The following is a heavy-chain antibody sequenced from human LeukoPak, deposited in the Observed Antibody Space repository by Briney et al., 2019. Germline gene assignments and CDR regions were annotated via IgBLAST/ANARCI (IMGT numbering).Heavy chain of an antibody. Sequence: SETLSLTCAVSGGSISSSNWWSWVRQPPGKGPEWIGEIYHSGSTNYNPSLKSRVTISVDKSKNQFSLKLSSVTAADTAVYYCARVGYSYGYGYFDYWGQGTLVTVSS. CDR1: GGSISSSNW. V-gene: IGHV4-4*02. CDR3: ARVGYSYGYGYFDY. J-gene: IGHJ4*02. D-gene: IGHD5-18*01. CDR2: IYHSGST.